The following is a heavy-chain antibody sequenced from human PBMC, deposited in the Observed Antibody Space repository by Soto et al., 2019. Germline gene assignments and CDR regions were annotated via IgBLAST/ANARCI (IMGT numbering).Heavy chain of an antibody. CDR2: ISGSGGST. J-gene: IGHJ2*01. CDR3: AKYPNMTTVTTSYWYFDL. V-gene: IGHV3-23*01. CDR1: GFTFSSYA. Sequence: EVQLLESGGGLVQPGGSLRLSCAASGFTFSSYAMSWVRQAPGKGLEWVSAISGSGGSTYYADSVKGRFTISRDNSKNTLYLQMNSLRAEDTAVYYCAKYPNMTTVTTSYWYFDLWGRGTLVTVSS. D-gene: IGHD4-17*01.